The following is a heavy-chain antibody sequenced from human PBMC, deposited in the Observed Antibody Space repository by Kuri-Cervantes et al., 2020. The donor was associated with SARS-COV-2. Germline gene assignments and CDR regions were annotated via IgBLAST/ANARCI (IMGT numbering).Heavy chain of an antibody. CDR2: ISSSSSYI. V-gene: IGHV3-21*01. Sequence: GGSLRLSCAASGFTFSSYSMNWVRQAPGKGLEWVSSISSSSSYIYYADSVKGRFTISRDNAKNSLYLQMNSLRAEDTAVYYCARDAGYSSSWYLYYYYYMDVWGKGTTVTVSS. CDR3: ARDAGYSSSWYLYYYYYMDV. J-gene: IGHJ6*03. CDR1: GFTFSSYS. D-gene: IGHD6-13*01.